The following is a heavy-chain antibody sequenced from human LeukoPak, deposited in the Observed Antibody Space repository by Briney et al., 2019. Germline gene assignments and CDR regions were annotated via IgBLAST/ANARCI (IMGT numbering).Heavy chain of an antibody. V-gene: IGHV4-34*01. Sequence: SESLSLTCAVYGVSFSGYYWSWIRQPPGKGLEWIGEINHSGSTNYNPSLKSRGTISVDTSKNQFSLKLSSGTAADTAVYYCARVPGASDYWGQRTLVTVS. D-gene: IGHD2-2*01. CDR2: INHSGST. CDR3: ARVPGASDY. CDR1: GVSFSGYY. J-gene: IGHJ4*02.